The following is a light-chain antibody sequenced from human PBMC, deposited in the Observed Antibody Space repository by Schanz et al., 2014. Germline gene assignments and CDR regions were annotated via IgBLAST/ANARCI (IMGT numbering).Light chain of an antibody. J-gene: IGLJ3*02. V-gene: IGLV2-8*01. CDR2: KVT. CDR1: SSDVGGYNF. Sequence: QSALTQPPSASGSPGQSVTISCTGTSSDVGGYNFVSWYQQIPGKAPKLMIYKVTQRPSGVPDRFSGSKSGNTASLTISGLRAEDEADYYCSSYTSSPSWVFGGGTKLTVL. CDR3: SSYTSSPSWV.